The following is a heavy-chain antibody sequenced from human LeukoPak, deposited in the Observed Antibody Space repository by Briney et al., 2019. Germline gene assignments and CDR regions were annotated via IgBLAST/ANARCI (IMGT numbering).Heavy chain of an antibody. V-gene: IGHV4-59*01. CDR1: GGSISNYY. CDR2: IYYSGST. J-gene: IGHJ4*02. D-gene: IGHD3-22*01. Sequence: SETLSLTCTVSGGSISNYYWSWIRQPPGKGLEWIGYIYYSGSTNYNPSLKSRVTISVDTSKNQFSLKLSSVTAADTAVYYCARSDPYDSSGYYYVSYFDYWGQGTLVTVSS. CDR3: ARSDPYDSSGYYYVSYFDY.